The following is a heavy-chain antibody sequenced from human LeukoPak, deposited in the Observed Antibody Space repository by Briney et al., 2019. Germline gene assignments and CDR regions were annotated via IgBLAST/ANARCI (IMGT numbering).Heavy chain of an antibody. CDR3: ASSSPLEYYYYGMDV. V-gene: IGHV4-61*02. J-gene: IGHJ6*02. D-gene: IGHD6-6*01. Sequence: SQTLSLTCTVSGGSISSGSYYWSWIRQPAGKGLEWIGRIYTSGSTNYNPSLKSRVTLSLDTSKNQFSLKLSSVTAADTAVYYRASSSPLEYYYYGMDVWGQGTTVTVSS. CDR1: GGSISSGSYY. CDR2: IYTSGST.